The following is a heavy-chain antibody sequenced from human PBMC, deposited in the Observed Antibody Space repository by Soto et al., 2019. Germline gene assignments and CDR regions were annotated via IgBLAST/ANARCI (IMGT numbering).Heavy chain of an antibody. CDR1: GGSMSSYY. CDR3: ARGAFECSGGNCYVSFGY. D-gene: IGHD2-15*01. Sequence: SESLALTCVVCGGSMSSYYATWMRQRPGKGLEWIGYIYYSETTNYNPSLKSRVTISVDTSKNQFSLKLSSVTAADTAVYYCARGAFECSGGNCYVSFGYWGQGSLVTVYS. CDR2: IYYSETT. J-gene: IGHJ4*02. V-gene: IGHV4-59*01.